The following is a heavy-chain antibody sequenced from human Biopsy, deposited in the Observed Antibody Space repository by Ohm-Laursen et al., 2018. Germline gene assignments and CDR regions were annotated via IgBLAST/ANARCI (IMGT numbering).Heavy chain of an antibody. CDR3: AGAGGHSF. D-gene: IGHD3-16*01. Sequence: SLRLSCAASEFNVYRNHMNWVRQAPGKGLEWVSMIHGSGRTDYADSVKGRFTVSRDNSKDTVYLQMNALRVDDTAMYYCAGAGGHSFWGQGALVTVSS. J-gene: IGHJ4*02. CDR2: IHGSGRT. CDR1: EFNVYRNH. V-gene: IGHV3-66*01.